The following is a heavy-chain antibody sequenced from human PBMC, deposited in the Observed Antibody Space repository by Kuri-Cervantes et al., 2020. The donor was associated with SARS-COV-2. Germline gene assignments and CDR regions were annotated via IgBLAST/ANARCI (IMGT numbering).Heavy chain of an antibody. CDR2: ISGSGGST. Sequence: GESLKISCAASGFTFSSYAMSWVRQAPGKGLEWVSAISGSGGSTHYADSVKGRFTISRDNSKNTLYLQMNSLRAEDTAVYYCAKEAQRVRVGATSLFYWGQGTLVTVSS. CDR3: AKEAQRVRVGATSLFY. V-gene: IGHV3-23*01. D-gene: IGHD1-26*01. J-gene: IGHJ4*02. CDR1: GFTFSSYA.